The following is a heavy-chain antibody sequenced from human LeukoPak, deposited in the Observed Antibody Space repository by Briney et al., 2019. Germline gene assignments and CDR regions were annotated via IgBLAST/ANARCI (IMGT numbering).Heavy chain of an antibody. CDR1: GFTVSSNY. J-gene: IGHJ4*02. CDR3: ARDHERGYSYGLDY. Sequence: PGGSLRLSCAASGFTVSSNYMSWVRQAPGKGLEWVSVIYSGGSTYYSDSVKGRFTISRDNSKNTLYLQMNSLRAEDTAVYYCARDHERGYSYGLDYWGQGTLVTVSS. CDR2: IYSGGST. D-gene: IGHD5-18*01. V-gene: IGHV3-53*01.